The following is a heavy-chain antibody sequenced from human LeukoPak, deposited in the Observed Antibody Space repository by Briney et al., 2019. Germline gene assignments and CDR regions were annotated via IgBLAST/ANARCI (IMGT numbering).Heavy chain of an antibody. J-gene: IGHJ3*02. V-gene: IGHV1-2*04. Sequence: ASVKVSWRGSGYTFNGYYLHWVRQAPGQGLEWMGWINPNSGGTNYAQKFRGWVTMTRDTSISTAYMELSRLRSDDTAVYYCASRSTTVTDDDAFDIWGQGTMVTVSS. CDR2: INPNSGGT. CDR3: ASRSTTVTDDDAFDI. CDR1: GYTFNGYY. D-gene: IGHD4-17*01.